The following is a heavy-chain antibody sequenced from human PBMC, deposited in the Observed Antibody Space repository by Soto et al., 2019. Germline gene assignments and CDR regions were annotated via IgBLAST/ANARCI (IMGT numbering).Heavy chain of an antibody. CDR1: GFVLRNFD. CDR3: ARGWDLAY. CDR2: VSRSGGTT. D-gene: IGHD1-26*01. J-gene: IGHJ4*02. Sequence: PGGSLRLSCEAPGFVLRNFDMNWVRQVPGKGLQWVAYVSRSGGTTYYADSVRGRFTISRDNSKNFLYLQMDNLRAEDTALYYCARGWDLAYWGQGTMVTVSS. V-gene: IGHV3-48*03.